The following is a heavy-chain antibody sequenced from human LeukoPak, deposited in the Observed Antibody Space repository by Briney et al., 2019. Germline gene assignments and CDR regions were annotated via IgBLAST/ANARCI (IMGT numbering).Heavy chain of an antibody. Sequence: ASVKVSCKASGYTFTVYYMHWVRQAPGQGLEWMGWINPNSGGTNYAQKFQGRVTMTRDTSISTAYMELSRLRSDDTAVYYCARRVVVTSPFDYWGQGTLVTVSS. J-gene: IGHJ4*02. V-gene: IGHV1-2*02. D-gene: IGHD3-22*01. CDR1: GYTFTVYY. CDR3: ARRVVVTSPFDY. CDR2: INPNSGGT.